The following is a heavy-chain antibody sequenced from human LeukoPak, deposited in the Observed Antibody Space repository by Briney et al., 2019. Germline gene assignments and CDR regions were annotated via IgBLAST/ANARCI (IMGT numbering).Heavy chain of an antibody. CDR1: GGTFSSYT. CDR3: ATPGIAAAGTPDYLDY. Sequence: ASVKVSCKASGGTFSSYTISWVRQAPGQGLEWMGGIIPIFGTANYAQKFQGRVTITADESTSTAYMELSSLRSEDTAVYYCATPGIAAAGTPDYLDYWGQGTLVTVSS. V-gene: IGHV1-69*13. J-gene: IGHJ4*02. CDR2: IIPIFGTA. D-gene: IGHD6-13*01.